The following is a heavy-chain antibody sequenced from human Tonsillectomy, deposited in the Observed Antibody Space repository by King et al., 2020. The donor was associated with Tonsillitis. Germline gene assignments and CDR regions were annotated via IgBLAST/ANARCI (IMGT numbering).Heavy chain of an antibody. CDR2: INYSGST. D-gene: IGHD6-25*01. Sequence: QLQESGPGLVKPSQTLSLTCTVSGGSISSGGYFWSWIRQHPGKGLEWIGYINYSGSTYYNPSLKSRVTISVDTSKNQFSLKLSSVTAADTAVYYCARDLRLPTPYFDYWGQGTLATVSS. J-gene: IGHJ4*02. CDR1: GGSISSGGYF. CDR3: ARDLRLPTPYFDY. V-gene: IGHV4-31*03.